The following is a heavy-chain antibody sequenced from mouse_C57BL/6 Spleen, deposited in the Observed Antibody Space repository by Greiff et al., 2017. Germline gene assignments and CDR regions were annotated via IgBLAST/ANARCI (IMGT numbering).Heavy chain of an antibody. Sequence: QVQLQQPGAELVKPGASVKLSCKASGYTFTSYWMQWVNQRPGQSLEWIGEIDPTDSYTNYNQKVKGKATVTVDTSSSTAYMQLSSLTSEDTAVYYCARLMLGYAMDYWGKGAAVTVSS. V-gene: IGHV1-50*01. D-gene: IGHD2-3*01. CDR1: GYTFTSYW. CDR3: ARLMLGYAMDY. J-gene: IGHJ4*01. CDR2: IDPTDSYT.